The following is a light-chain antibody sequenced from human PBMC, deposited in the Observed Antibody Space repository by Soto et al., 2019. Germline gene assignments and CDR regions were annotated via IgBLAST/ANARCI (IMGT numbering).Light chain of an antibody. V-gene: IGLV1-40*01. CDR3: QSYDSSLSYWV. CDR2: GNT. J-gene: IGLJ3*02. CDR1: SSNIGAGYD. Sequence: QSVLTQPPSVSGAPGQRVTISCTGSSSNIGAGYDVHWYQQLPGTAPKLLVSGNTNRPSGVPDRFSGSKSGTSASLAITGLHAEDGADYYCQSYDSSLSYWVFGGGTKVTVL.